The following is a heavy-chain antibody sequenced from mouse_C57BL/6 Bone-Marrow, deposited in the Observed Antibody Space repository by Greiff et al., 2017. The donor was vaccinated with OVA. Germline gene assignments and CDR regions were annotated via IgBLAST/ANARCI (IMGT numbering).Heavy chain of an antibody. V-gene: IGHV5-15*01. CDR3: ARHYYGSSVYAMDY. D-gene: IGHD1-1*01. J-gene: IGHJ4*01. CDR2: ISNLAYSI. CDR1: GFTFSDYG. Sequence: EVQRVESGGGLVQPGGSLKLSCAASGFTFSDYGMAWVRQAPRKGPEWVAFISNLAYSIYYADTVTGRFTISRENAKNTLYLEMSSLRSEDTAMYYCARHYYGSSVYAMDYWGQGTSVTVSS.